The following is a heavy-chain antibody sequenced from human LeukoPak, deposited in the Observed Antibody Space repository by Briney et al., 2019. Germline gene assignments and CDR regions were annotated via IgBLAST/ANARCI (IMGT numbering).Heavy chain of an antibody. V-gene: IGHV3-23*01. Sequence: GGSLRLSCAASGFTFSNFPMTWVRQAPGKGLEAFSSISGSGGDTYYKDSVKGRFTISRDNSKNTLYLQMNSLRAEDTAVYYCARAREQWLLLDYYGMDVWGQGTTVTVSS. J-gene: IGHJ6*02. CDR3: ARAREQWLLLDYYGMDV. CDR1: GFTFSNFP. CDR2: ISGSGGDT. D-gene: IGHD6-19*01.